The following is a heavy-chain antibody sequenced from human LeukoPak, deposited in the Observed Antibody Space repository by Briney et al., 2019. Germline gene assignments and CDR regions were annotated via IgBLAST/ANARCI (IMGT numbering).Heavy chain of an antibody. CDR1: GFTFSSYA. J-gene: IGHJ4*02. CDR2: IWYDGSNT. CDR3: AKALDGDYGRFDY. Sequence: GRSLRLSCAAPGFTFSSYAMHWVRQAPGKGLEWVADIWYDGSNTYYADSVKGRFTISRDTSKNTLYMQMNSPRAEDTAVYYCAKALDGDYGRFDYWGEGALVTVSS. V-gene: IGHV3-33*06. D-gene: IGHD4-17*01.